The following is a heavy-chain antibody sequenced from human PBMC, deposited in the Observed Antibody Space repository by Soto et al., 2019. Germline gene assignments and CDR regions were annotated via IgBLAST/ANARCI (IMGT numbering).Heavy chain of an antibody. CDR1: GGSISSRGYY. CDR2: IYYSGIT. V-gene: IGHV4-39*01. D-gene: IGHD2-15*01. J-gene: IGHJ4*02. Sequence: SETLSLTCTVSGGSISSRGYYWGWIRQPPGKGLEWIGSIYYSGITYYTPSLKSRLTVSVDTSKNQFSLNLRSVSAADTAVYYCASEGVAATLPLKVDYWGQGTLVTVSS. CDR3: ASEGVAATLPLKVDY.